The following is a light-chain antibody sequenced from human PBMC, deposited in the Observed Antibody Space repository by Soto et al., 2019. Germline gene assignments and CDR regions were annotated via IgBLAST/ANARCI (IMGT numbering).Light chain of an antibody. CDR1: QSVSSSY. J-gene: IGKJ1*01. CDR2: GAS. V-gene: IGKV3-20*01. CDR3: QQYGSSPPWM. Sequence: EIVLTQSPGTLSLSPGERATLSCRASQSVSSSYLAWYQQKPGQAPRLLIYGASSRATGIPDRFSGSGSETDFTLTISRLEPEDFAVYYCQQYGSSPPWMFGQGTKVDIK.